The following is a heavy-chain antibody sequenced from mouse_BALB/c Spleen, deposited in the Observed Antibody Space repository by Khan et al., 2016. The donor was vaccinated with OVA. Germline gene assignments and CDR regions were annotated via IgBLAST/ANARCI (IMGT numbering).Heavy chain of an antibody. V-gene: IGHV9-3-1*01. J-gene: IGHJ4*01. CDR2: INTYTGEP. Sequence: QIQLAQSGPELKKPGETVKISCKASGYTFTSYGMNWVKQSPGKALRWMGWINTYTGEPTYTDDFKGRFAFSLETSASTAYLQINNLKNEDTATYFCARPPYFSYTLDYWGQGTSVTVSS. CDR1: GYTFTSYG. CDR3: ARPPYFSYTLDY. D-gene: IGHD2-10*01.